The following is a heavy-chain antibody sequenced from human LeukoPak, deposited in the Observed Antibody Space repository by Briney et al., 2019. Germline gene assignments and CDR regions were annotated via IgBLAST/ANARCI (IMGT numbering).Heavy chain of an antibody. Sequence: ASVKVSCKASGGTFSSYAISWVRQAPGQGLEWMGWISVYNGNTNYAQKFQGRVTMTTDTSTSTAYMELRSLRSDDTAVYYCARDVGIVVVTPFDYWGQGTLVTVSS. CDR2: ISVYNGNT. CDR3: ARDVGIVVVTPFDY. J-gene: IGHJ4*02. V-gene: IGHV1-18*01. CDR1: GGTFSSYA. D-gene: IGHD3-22*01.